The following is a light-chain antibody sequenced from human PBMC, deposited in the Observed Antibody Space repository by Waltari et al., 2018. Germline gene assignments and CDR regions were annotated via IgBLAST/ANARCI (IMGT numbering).Light chain of an antibody. V-gene: IGKV3-20*01. CDR1: QSISRF. CDR2: DAS. CDR3: QKYGSLPAT. Sequence: EIMLTQSPGTLSLSPGDRATLSCRASQSISRFLAWYQQKPGQAPRLLIYDASTRATGIPDRFSGSGSGTDFSLNISRLEPEDIAVYDCQKYGSLPATFGQGTKVEIK. J-gene: IGKJ1*01.